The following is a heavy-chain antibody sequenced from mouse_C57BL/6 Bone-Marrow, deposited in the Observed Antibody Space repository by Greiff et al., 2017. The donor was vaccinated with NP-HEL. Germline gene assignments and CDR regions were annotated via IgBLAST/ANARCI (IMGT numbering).Heavy chain of an antibody. CDR1: GYTFTDYE. J-gene: IGHJ1*03. Sequence: VKLMESGAELVRPGASVTLSCKASGYTFTDYEMHWVKQTPVHGLEWIGAIDPETGGTAYNQKFKGKAILTADKSSSTAYMELRSLTSEDSAVYYCTTGGYPWYFDVWGTGTTVTVSS. CDR2: IDPETGGT. D-gene: IGHD2-2*01. CDR3: TTGGYPWYFDV. V-gene: IGHV1-15*01.